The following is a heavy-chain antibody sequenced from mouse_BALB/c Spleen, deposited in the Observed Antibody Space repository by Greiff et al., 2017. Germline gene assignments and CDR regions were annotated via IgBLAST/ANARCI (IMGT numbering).Heavy chain of an antibody. J-gene: IGHJ3*01. CDR2: ISCYNGAT. CDR3: ARELRLAELAWFAY. D-gene: IGHD1-2*01. CDR1: GYSFTGYY. Sequence: LVKTGASVKISCKASGYSFTGYYMHWVKQSHGKSLEWIGYISCYNGATSYNQKFKGKATFTVDTSSSTAYMQFNSLTSEDSAVYYCARELRLAELAWFAYWGQGTLVTVSA. V-gene: IGHV1S34*01.